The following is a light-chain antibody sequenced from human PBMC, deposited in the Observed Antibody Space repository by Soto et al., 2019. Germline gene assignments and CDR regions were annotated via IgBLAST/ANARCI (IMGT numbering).Light chain of an antibody. J-gene: IGKJ3*01. Sequence: EMVMTQSPVTLSVSPGESATLSCRASQSVISNLAWYQQKPGQAPRLLIYGASTRATGIPDRFRGSGSGTEITLTNSSLQSGDFAVYYCQQYNRWPFTFGPGTKVDIK. CDR3: QQYNRWPFT. CDR1: QSVISN. V-gene: IGKV3-15*01. CDR2: GAS.